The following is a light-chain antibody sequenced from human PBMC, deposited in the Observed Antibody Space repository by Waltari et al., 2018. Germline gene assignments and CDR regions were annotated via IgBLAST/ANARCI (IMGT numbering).Light chain of an antibody. CDR2: EVS. Sequence: QSALTQPPSVSGSPGQSVTISCTGTSSDLGSYNRVSWYQQPPGTAPKLMIYEVSNRPSGVPDRFSGSKSGNTASLTISGLQAEDEADYYCSSYTSSSTSVFGGGTKLTVL. CDR3: SSYTSSSTSV. J-gene: IGLJ2*01. CDR1: SSDLGSYNR. V-gene: IGLV2-18*02.